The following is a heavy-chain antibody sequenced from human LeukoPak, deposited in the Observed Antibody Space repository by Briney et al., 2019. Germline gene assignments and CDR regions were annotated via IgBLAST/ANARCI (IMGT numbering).Heavy chain of an antibody. CDR2: MNPNSGNT. V-gene: IGHV1-8*01. D-gene: IGHD2-2*01. Sequence: GASVTVSCKASGYTFTSYDINWVRQATGQGLEWMGWMNPNSGNTGYAQKFQGRVTMTRNTSISTAYMELSSLRSEDTAVYYCARVVPAAGDAFDIWGQGTMVTVSS. CDR1: GYTFTSYD. J-gene: IGHJ3*02. CDR3: ARVVPAAGDAFDI.